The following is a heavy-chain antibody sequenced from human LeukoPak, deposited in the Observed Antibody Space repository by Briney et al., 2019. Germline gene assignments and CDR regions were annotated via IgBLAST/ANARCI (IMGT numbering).Heavy chain of an antibody. CDR3: ARTLLVGAEDDY. CDR1: GYSFTSYW. CDR2: IYPGDSDT. Sequence: GESLKISCKGSGYSFTSYWIGWVRQMPGKGLEWMGIIYPGDSDTRYSPSFQGQVTISADKSISTAYMELSRLRSDDTAVYYCARTLLVGAEDDYWGQGTLVTVSS. V-gene: IGHV5-51*01. D-gene: IGHD1-26*01. J-gene: IGHJ4*02.